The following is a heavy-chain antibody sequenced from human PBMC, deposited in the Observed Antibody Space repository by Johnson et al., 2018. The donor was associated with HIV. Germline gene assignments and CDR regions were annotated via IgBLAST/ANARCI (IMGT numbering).Heavy chain of an antibody. D-gene: IGHD1-26*01. CDR2: ISYDGSNK. CDR3: AAPVGATG. Sequence: VQLVESGGGLVKPGGSLRLSCAASGFTFSSYAMHWVRQAPGKGLEWVAVISYDGSNKYYADSVKGRFTISRDNSKNTLYLQMNSLRAEDTAVYYCAAPVGATGWGQGTMVTVSS. J-gene: IGHJ3*01. CDR1: GFTFSSYA. V-gene: IGHV3-30-3*01.